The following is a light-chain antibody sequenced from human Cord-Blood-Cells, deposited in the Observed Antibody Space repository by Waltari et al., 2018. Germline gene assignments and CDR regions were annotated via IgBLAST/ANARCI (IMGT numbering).Light chain of an antibody. J-gene: IGLJ1*01. V-gene: IGLV2-23*01. CDR3: CSYAGSSTYV. CDR2: EGS. Sequence: QSALTQPASVSGSPGQSLTIPCPGTSSDVGSYNLVSWYQQHPGKAPKLMIYEGSKRPSGVSNRFSGSKSGNTASLTISGLQAEDEADYYCCSYAGSSTYVFGTGTKVTVL. CDR1: SSDVGSYNL.